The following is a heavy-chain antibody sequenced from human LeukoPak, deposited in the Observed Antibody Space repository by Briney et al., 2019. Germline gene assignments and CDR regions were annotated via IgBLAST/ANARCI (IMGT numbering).Heavy chain of an antibody. CDR1: GGSISSDY. CDR2: IHFSGST. CDR3: ASAGRGAFGY. J-gene: IGHJ4*02. Sequence: PSETLSLTCTVSGGSISSDYWSWFRQPPRKGLEWIGYIHFSGSTTYNPSLKSRVTMSVDTSKNQFSLKLSSVTAADTAVYYCASAGRGAFGYWGQGTLVTVSS. V-gene: IGHV4-59*12. D-gene: IGHD2/OR15-2a*01.